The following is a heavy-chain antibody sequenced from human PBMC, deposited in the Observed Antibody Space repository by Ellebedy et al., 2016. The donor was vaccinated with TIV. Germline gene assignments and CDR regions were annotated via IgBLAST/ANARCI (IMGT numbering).Heavy chain of an antibody. CDR1: GFTFSSYS. CDR3: ASFVGYCSGGSCYIY. CDR2: ISSSSNYI. D-gene: IGHD2-15*01. J-gene: IGHJ4*02. V-gene: IGHV3-21*01. Sequence: PGGSLRLSCAASGFTFSSYSMNWVRQAPGKGLEWVSSISSSSNYIYYADSVKGRFTISRDNAKNSLYLQMNSLRAEDTAVYYCASFVGYCSGGSCYIYWGQGTLVTVSS.